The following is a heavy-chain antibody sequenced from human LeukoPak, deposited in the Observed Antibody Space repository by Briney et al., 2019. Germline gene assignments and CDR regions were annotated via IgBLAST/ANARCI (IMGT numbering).Heavy chain of an antibody. D-gene: IGHD4-23*01. CDR3: ARDGGHSADAHDY. CDR2: MNPNSGGT. Sequence: ASVTVSCKASGYIFTNYDINWVRQATGQGLEWMGWMNPNSGGTVYAQKFQGRVTMTRNTSISTAYMELSSLTSEDTAVYYCARDGGHSADAHDYWGQGTLVTVSS. J-gene: IGHJ4*02. V-gene: IGHV1-8*01. CDR1: GYIFTNYD.